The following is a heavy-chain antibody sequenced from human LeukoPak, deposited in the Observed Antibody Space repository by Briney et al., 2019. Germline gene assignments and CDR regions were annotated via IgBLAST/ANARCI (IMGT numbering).Heavy chain of an antibody. CDR3: ARVSSGSYYPDAFDI. J-gene: IGHJ3*02. CDR1: GFTFSDYY. D-gene: IGHD1-26*01. CDR2: ISSSGSTI. Sequence: NPGGSLRLSCAASGFTFSDYYMSWIRQAPGKELEWVSYISSSGSTIYYADSVKGRFTISRDNAKNSLYLQMNSLRAEDTAVYYCARVSSGSYYPDAFDIWGQGTMVTVSS. V-gene: IGHV3-11*04.